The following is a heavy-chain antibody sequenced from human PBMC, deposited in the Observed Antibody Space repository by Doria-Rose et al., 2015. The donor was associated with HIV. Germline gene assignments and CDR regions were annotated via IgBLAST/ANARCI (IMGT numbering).Heavy chain of an antibody. CDR3: ATLTVRSRAFDI. J-gene: IGHJ3*02. D-gene: IGHD4-17*01. Sequence: SGGGVVRPGGSLRLSCAASGFTFDDYGMSWVRQAPGKGLEWVSGINWNGDTTGYVDSVKGRFTISRDNAKNSLYLQMNSLRAEDTAPYYCATLTVRSRAFDIWGQGTMVTVSS. CDR1: GFTFDDYG. CDR2: INWNGDTT. V-gene: IGHV3-20*04.